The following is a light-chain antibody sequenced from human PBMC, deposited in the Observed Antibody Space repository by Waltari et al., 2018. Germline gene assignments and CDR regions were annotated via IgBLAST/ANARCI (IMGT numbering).Light chain of an antibody. CDR1: NIESNS. Sequence: SYVLTQTPSVSLAPGQTARITCGGANIESNSVHWYQLQPGQAPVLVMFYDSDRPPGIPDRFSGSNSGNTATLTISRVEDEDEADYFCQVWDDSNNSGVFGGGTKLTVL. J-gene: IGLJ2*01. V-gene: IGLV3-21*04. CDR3: QVWDDSNNSGV. CDR2: YDS.